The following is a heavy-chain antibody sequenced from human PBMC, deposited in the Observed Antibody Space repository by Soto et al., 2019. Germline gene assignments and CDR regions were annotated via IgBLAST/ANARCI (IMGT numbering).Heavy chain of an antibody. CDR1: GGSISSYY. V-gene: IGHV4-59*01. J-gene: IGHJ4*02. Sequence: PSETLSLTCTASGGSISSYYWSWIRQPPGKGLEWIGYIYYSGSANYNPSLKSRVTISVDTSKNQFSLKLSSVTAADTAVYYCARGSRXGTEPIDYWGQGTLVTVSS. CDR2: IYYSGSA. CDR3: ARGSRXGTEPIDY. D-gene: IGHD1-7*01.